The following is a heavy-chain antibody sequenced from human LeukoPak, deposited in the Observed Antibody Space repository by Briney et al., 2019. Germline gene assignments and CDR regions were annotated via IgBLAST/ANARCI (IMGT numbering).Heavy chain of an antibody. Sequence: PGGSLRLSCAASGFTFSSYAMHWVRQAPGKGLEWVAVISYDGSNKYYADSVKGRFTISRDNSKNTLYLQMNSLRAEDTAVYYCARDPSKGIAVSGTANDAFDIWGQGTMVTVSS. D-gene: IGHD6-19*01. CDR1: GFTFSSYA. V-gene: IGHV3-30*04. J-gene: IGHJ3*02. CDR2: ISYDGSNK. CDR3: ARDPSKGIAVSGTANDAFDI.